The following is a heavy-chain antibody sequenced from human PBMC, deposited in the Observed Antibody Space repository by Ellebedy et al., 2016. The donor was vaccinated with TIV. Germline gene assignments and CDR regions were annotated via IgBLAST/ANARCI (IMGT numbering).Heavy chain of an antibody. CDR2: ISSSGSSI. D-gene: IGHD2-15*01. CDR1: GFIFSSYN. CDR3: AEVGYCSGGSCQPPSDI. J-gene: IGHJ3*02. Sequence: GESLKISCVASGFIFSSYNMNWVRQAPGKGLEWVSSISSSGSSIYYADSVKGRFNISRDNAKNSLYLQMNSLRAEDTAIYYCAEVGYCSGGSCQPPSDIWGQGTMVTVSS. V-gene: IGHV3-21*01.